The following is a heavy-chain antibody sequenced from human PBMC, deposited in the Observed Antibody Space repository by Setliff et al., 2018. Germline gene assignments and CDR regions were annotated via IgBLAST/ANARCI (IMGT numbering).Heavy chain of an antibody. V-gene: IGHV5-51*01. Sequence: PGESLKISCKGSGYTFTNYWIAWVRQMPGKGLEYMGIIYPADTDTTYSPSFQGQVTISAVKSINTAYLQWSSLKASDTAIYYCARVGPLTDDAFDIWGQGTMVTISS. CDR1: GYTFTNYW. J-gene: IGHJ3*02. D-gene: IGHD1-26*01. CDR3: ARVGPLTDDAFDI. CDR2: IYPADTDT.